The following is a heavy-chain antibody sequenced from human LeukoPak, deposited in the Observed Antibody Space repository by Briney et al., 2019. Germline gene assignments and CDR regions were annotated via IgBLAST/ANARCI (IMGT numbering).Heavy chain of an antibody. CDR3: ARGLGGFGGFYYYNMDV. Sequence: GGSLRLSCAASGFTFSSYSMNWVRQAPGKGLEWVSAISGSGGSTYYADSVKGRFTISRDNSKNTLYMQMNSLRAEDTAVYYCARGLGGFGGFYYYNMDVWGQGTTVTVSS. V-gene: IGHV3-23*01. J-gene: IGHJ6*02. CDR1: GFTFSSYS. D-gene: IGHD3-10*01. CDR2: ISGSGGST.